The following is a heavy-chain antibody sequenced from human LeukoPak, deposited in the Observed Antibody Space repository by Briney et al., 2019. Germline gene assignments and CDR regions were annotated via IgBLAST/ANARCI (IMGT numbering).Heavy chain of an antibody. CDR1: GFTFSSYG. CDR2: ISYDGGNK. Sequence: GGSLRPSCAASGFTFSSYGIHWVRQAPGKGLEWLAVISYDGGNKYYADSVKGRFTISRDNSKNTLYLQMNSLRAEDTAVYYCAFNYYTSGSYYNRYFYYGMDVWGKGTTVTVSS. D-gene: IGHD3-10*01. CDR3: AFNYYTSGSYYNRYFYYGMDV. J-gene: IGHJ6*04. V-gene: IGHV3-30*03.